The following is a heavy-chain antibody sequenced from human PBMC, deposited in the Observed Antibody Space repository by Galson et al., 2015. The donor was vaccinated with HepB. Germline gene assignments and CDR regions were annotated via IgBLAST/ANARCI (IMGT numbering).Heavy chain of an antibody. CDR2: IYPGDSDT. CDR1: GYNFTNHW. Sequence: QSGAEVKKPGESLKISCKVSGYNFTNHWIGWVRQMPGKGLAWMGIIYPGDSDTTYSPSLQGQATISADKSLNTAYLQRSSLTASDTAMYYCARQGAVNDAFDIWGQGTMVTVSS. D-gene: IGHD4-17*01. CDR3: ARQGAVNDAFDI. J-gene: IGHJ3*02. V-gene: IGHV5-51*01.